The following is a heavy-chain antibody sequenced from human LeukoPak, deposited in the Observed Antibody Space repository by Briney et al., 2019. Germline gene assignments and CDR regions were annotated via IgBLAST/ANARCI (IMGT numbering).Heavy chain of an antibody. CDR3: ARVLETDCRGGSCYSGLDY. J-gene: IGHJ4*02. Sequence: PGGSLRLSCAASGFIFSSKWIHWVRQAPGKGLEWVSRIDNGGSYTSYADSVKGRFTISRDNAKNTLYLQMNSLRVEDTAVYYCARVLETDCRGGSCYSGLDYWGQGTLVTVSS. D-gene: IGHD2-15*01. CDR2: IDNGGSYT. CDR1: GFIFSSKW. V-gene: IGHV3-74*01.